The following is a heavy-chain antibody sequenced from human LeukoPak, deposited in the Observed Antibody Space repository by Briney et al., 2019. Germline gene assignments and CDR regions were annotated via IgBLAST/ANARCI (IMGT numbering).Heavy chain of an antibody. D-gene: IGHD3-10*01. V-gene: IGHV1-46*01. CDR2: INPSGGST. J-gene: IGHJ3*02. CDR3: ARLRGSGGLNALDI. Sequence: GASVMVSCKASGYTFTSYYIHWGRQAPGQGLEWMGIINPSGGSTSYAQKFQGRVTMSRDTSTSTVYMELSSLRSEDTAVYYCARLRGSGGLNALDIWGQGTMVTVSS. CDR1: GYTFTSYY.